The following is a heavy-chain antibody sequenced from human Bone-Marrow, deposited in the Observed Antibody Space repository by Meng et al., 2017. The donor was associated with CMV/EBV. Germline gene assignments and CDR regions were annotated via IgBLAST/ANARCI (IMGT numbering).Heavy chain of an antibody. CDR1: GFTFSSYW. D-gene: IGHD4-23*01. Sequence: GESLKISCAASGFTFSSYWMHWFRQAPGKGLVWVSRINTDGSGTSYADSVKGRFTISRDNAKNTLYLQMNSLRAEDTAVYYCARDAPEYGGNSLSYWGQGTLVTVSS. CDR2: INTDGSGT. V-gene: IGHV3-74*01. CDR3: ARDAPEYGGNSLSY. J-gene: IGHJ4*02.